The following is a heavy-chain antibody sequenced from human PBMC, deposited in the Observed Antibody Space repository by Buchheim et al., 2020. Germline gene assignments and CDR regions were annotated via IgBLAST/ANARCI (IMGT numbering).Heavy chain of an antibody. D-gene: IGHD6-13*01. Sequence: EVQLLESGGGLVQPGGSLRLSCAASGFTFSSYAMSWVRQAPGKGLEGVSAISGSGGSTYYADSVKGRFTISSENSKNPSSLQMNSLRAEDTAVYYCAKDSSSWYGGWFDPWGQGTL. CDR2: ISGSGGST. CDR1: GFTFSSYA. CDR3: AKDSSSWYGGWFDP. J-gene: IGHJ5*02. V-gene: IGHV3-23*01.